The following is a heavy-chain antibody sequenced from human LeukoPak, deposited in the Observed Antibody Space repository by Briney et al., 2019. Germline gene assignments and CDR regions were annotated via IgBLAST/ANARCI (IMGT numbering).Heavy chain of an antibody. V-gene: IGHV4-59*12. D-gene: IGHD6-19*01. CDR2: IYYSGST. CDR1: GGSISSYY. Sequence: SETLSLTCTVSGGSISSYYWSWIRQPPGKGLEWIGYIYYSGSTKYNPSLKSRVTISVDTSKNQFSLKLSSVTAADTAVYYCARWGSGWQYFDYWGQGTLVTVSS. CDR3: ARWGSGWQYFDY. J-gene: IGHJ4*02.